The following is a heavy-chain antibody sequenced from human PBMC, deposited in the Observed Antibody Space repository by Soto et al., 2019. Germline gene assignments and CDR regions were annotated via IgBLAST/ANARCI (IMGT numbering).Heavy chain of an antibody. D-gene: IGHD2-15*01. CDR3: ARQSCSGGGCYSGPQDWYFSL. J-gene: IGHJ2*01. CDR2: LSYSGNF. CDR1: GGSINSYY. V-gene: IGHV4-59*01. Sequence: NPSETLSLTCTVSGGSINSYYWSWIRQPPGKGLEWIGSLSYSGNFYYNPSLKSRISISVDTSKNQFSLTLTSVAAADTAVYYCARQSCSGGGCYSGPQDWYFSLWGRGTLVTVSS.